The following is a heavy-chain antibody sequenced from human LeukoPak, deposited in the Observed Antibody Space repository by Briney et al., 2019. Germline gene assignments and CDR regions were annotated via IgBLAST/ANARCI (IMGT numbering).Heavy chain of an antibody. Sequence: SETLSLTCTVSGGSISSYYWSWIRQPPGKGLEWIGYIYYSGSTNYNPSLKSRVTISVDTSKNQFSLKLSSVTAADTAVYYCARGPRYYGWFDPWGQGTLVTVSS. D-gene: IGHD2/OR15-2a*01. J-gene: IGHJ5*02. CDR2: IYYSGST. CDR1: GGSISSYY. V-gene: IGHV4-59*08. CDR3: ARGPRYYGWFDP.